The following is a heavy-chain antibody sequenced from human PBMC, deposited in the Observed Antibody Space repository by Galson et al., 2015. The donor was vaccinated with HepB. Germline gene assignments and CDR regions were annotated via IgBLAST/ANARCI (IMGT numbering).Heavy chain of an antibody. J-gene: IGHJ6*02. D-gene: IGHD3-16*01. CDR3: ARGSWGGDYYYGMDV. CDR1: GYTFTSYG. CDR2: ISAYNGNT. Sequence: SVKVSCKASGYTFTSYGISWVRQAPGQGLEWMGWISAYNGNTNYAQKLQGRVTMTTDTSTGTAYMELRSLRSGDTAVDYCARGSWGGDYYYGMDVWGQGTTVTVSS. V-gene: IGHV1-18*04.